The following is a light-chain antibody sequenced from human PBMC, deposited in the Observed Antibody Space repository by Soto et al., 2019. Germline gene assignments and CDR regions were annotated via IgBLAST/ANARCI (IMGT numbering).Light chain of an antibody. J-gene: IGKJ2*01. Sequence: DIQMTQSPSSLSASVGDTVTITCRASQSISVHLNWYQQKPGKVPQLLIYAASNLQSGVPSRFSGSGSETDFALTISSLQPEDFATYYCQPSYITPYTFGQGTKLEIK. V-gene: IGKV1-39*01. CDR1: QSISVH. CDR3: QPSYITPYT. CDR2: AAS.